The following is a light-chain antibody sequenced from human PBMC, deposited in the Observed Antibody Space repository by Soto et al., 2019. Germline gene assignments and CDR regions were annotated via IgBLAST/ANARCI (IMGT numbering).Light chain of an antibody. CDR3: QQTYITPRT. CDR1: QSISSY. Sequence: DIQRTHSPSSLSACLGDIVTISCRSSQSISSYLSWYQQKPGKAPKLLIFVASTLQTGVPSRFSGSGSGTDFTLTIGSLQPEDFATYYCQQTYITPRTFGQGTNVDI. V-gene: IGKV1-39*01. CDR2: VAS. J-gene: IGKJ1*01.